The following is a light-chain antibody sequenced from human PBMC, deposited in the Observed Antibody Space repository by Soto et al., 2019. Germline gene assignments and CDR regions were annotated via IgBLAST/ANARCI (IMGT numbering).Light chain of an antibody. CDR2: NAS. Sequence: EIVLTQSPGTLSLSPGERATLSCRASQSVSSSHLAWYQQKPGQAPRLLIYNASSRATGIPDRFSGSGSGTDFTLTISRLEPEDFAVYYCQRYGGFGQGTKVDIK. CDR3: QRYGG. J-gene: IGKJ1*01. V-gene: IGKV3-20*01. CDR1: QSVSSSH.